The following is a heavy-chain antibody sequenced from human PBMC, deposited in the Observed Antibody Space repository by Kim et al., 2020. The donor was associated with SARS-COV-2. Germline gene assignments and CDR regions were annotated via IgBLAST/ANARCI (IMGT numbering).Heavy chain of an antibody. V-gene: IGHV4-34*01. D-gene: IGHD3-10*01. J-gene: IGHJ6*02. CDR1: GGSFSGYY. CDR3: ARGRMGRITMVRGGLYYYGMDV. Sequence: SETLSLTCAVYGGSFSGYYWSWIRQPPGKGLEWIGEINHSGSTNYNPSLKSRVTISVDTSKNQFSLKLSSVTAADTAVYYCARGRMGRITMVRGGLYYYGMDVWGQGTTVTVSS. CDR2: INHSGST.